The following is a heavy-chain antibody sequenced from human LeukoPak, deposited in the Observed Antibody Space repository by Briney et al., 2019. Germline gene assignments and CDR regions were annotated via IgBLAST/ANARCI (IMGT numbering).Heavy chain of an antibody. J-gene: IGHJ5*02. D-gene: IGHD1-26*01. V-gene: IGHV3-74*01. CDR3: GRDGGVSRNYYGNAVGSLFDL. Sequence: GGSLRLSCTASGFTFGDYAMSWFRQAPGKGLEWVSRINSDGSSTSYADSVKGRFTISRDNAKNTLYLQMNSLRAEDTAVYYCGRDGGVSRNYYGNAVGSLFDLWGQGTRVSVSS. CDR2: INSDGSST. CDR1: GFTFGDYA.